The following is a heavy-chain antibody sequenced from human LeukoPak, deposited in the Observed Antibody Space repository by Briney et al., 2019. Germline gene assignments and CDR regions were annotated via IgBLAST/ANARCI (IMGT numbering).Heavy chain of an antibody. Sequence: SVKVSCKASGGIFSSYAINWVRQAPGQGLEWMGRIIPIFGSANYAQKFQGRVTITADKSTRTAYMELSSLRSEDTALYYCAKGSRLREGGSYRFWGQGTLVTVSS. J-gene: IGHJ4*02. CDR3: AKGSRLREGGSYRF. CDR2: IIPIFGSA. CDR1: GGIFSSYA. D-gene: IGHD3-16*02. V-gene: IGHV1-69*06.